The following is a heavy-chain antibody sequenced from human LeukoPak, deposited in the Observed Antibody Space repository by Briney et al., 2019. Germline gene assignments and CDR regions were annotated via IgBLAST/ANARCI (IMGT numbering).Heavy chain of an antibody. CDR3: AKQLGYCSDGSCYFPY. CDR2: ISNNGGYT. CDR1: GFTFSSSA. D-gene: IGHD2-15*01. Sequence: GGSLRLSCAASGFTFSSSAMSWVRQAPGKGLEWVSAISNNGGYTYYADPVQGRFTISRDNSKSTLCLQMNSLRAEDTAVYYCAKQLGYCSDGSCYFPYWGQGTLVTVSS. J-gene: IGHJ4*02. V-gene: IGHV3-23*01.